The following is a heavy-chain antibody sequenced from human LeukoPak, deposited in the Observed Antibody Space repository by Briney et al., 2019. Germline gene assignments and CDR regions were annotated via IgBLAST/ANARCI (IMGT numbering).Heavy chain of an antibody. D-gene: IGHD6-13*01. Sequence: SGTLSLTCVVSGGSISDTNYWSWVRQSPGKGLEWIGEIFHTGRTNSNPSLKSRATLSVDKSKNQFSLKLSSVTAADTAVYYCARAAEFGAAAGDDYYYYYMDVWGKGTTVTVSS. J-gene: IGHJ6*03. CDR2: IFHTGRT. CDR1: GGSISDTNY. CDR3: ARAAEFGAAAGDDYYYYYMDV. V-gene: IGHV4-4*02.